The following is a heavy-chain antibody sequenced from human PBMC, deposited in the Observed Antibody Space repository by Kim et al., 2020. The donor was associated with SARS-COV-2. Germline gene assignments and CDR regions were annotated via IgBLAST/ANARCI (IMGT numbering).Heavy chain of an antibody. CDR2: GGST. CDR3: ARLPYGMDV. Sequence: GGSTFYADPVKGRFNISRGNSKNTLYLQMNSLRAEDTAVYYCARLPYGMDVWGQGTTVTVSS. J-gene: IGHJ6*02. V-gene: IGHV3-53*01.